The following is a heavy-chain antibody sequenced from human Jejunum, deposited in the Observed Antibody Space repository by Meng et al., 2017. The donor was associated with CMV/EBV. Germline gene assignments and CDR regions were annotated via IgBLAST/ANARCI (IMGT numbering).Heavy chain of an antibody. Sequence: WAAAGCTFKNYAMCGVRQSPGKGREWVSSISGSDITKYYADSVKVRFTIYRDNSKSTLNLQMNSLRAGDTAVYYCASLGILTGPSDYWGQGTLVTVSS. J-gene: IGHJ4*02. V-gene: IGHV3-23*01. CDR1: GCTFKNYA. D-gene: IGHD3-9*01. CDR3: ASLGILTGPSDY. CDR2: ISGSDITK.